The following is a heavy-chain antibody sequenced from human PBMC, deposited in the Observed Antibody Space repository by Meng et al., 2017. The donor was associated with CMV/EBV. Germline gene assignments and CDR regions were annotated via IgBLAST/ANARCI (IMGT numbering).Heavy chain of an antibody. D-gene: IGHD1-26*01. CDR2: IYYSGST. Sequence: SETLSLTCAVYGGSFSGYYWGWIRQPPGKGLEWIGSIYYSGSTYYNPSLKSRVTISVDTSKNQFSLKLSSVTAADTAVYYCARTNSQWELLRNPTIGAFDIWGQGTMVTVSS. V-gene: IGHV4-34*01. J-gene: IGHJ3*02. CDR1: GGSFSGYY. CDR3: ARTNSQWELLRNPTIGAFDI.